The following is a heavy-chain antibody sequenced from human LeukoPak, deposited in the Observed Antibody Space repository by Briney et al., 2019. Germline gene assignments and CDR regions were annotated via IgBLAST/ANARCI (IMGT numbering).Heavy chain of an antibody. Sequence: PAGSLRLSCAASGFTFSTYTMNWVRQAPGKGLEWVSSISCSSYIAYSASLKGRSTISRDNAKNQLYLQLNSLTAEDTAVFYCARGQWPDYWGQGTLLIVSS. D-gene: IGHD6-19*01. CDR2: ISCSSYI. V-gene: IGHV3-21*01. J-gene: IGHJ4*02. CDR3: ARGQWPDY. CDR1: GFTFSTYT.